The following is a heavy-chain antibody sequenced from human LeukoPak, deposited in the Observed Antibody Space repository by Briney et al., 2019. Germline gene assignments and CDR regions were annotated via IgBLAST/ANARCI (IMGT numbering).Heavy chain of an antibody. Sequence: GGSLRLSCAASGFTFRNFAMNWVRQAPGKGLEWVSAISGSGGSTYYADSVKGRFTISRDNSKNTLYLQMNSLRAEDTAVYYCAKAHYYDSSGYYFDYWGQGTLVTVSS. CDR2: ISGSGGST. J-gene: IGHJ4*02. CDR1: GFTFRNFA. V-gene: IGHV3-23*01. CDR3: AKAHYYDSSGYYFDY. D-gene: IGHD3-22*01.